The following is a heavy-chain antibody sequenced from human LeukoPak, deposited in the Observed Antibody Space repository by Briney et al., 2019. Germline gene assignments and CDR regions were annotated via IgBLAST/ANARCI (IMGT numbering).Heavy chain of an antibody. Sequence: GGSLRLSCAASGYTFSSYSMNWVRQAPGKGLEWVSSISSSSSYIYYADSVKGRFTISRDNAKNSLYLQVNSLRAEDTAVYYCASSVDTAMGPNYYYYGMDVWGQGTTVTVSS. CDR1: GYTFSSYS. J-gene: IGHJ6*02. V-gene: IGHV3-21*01. D-gene: IGHD5-18*01. CDR3: ASSVDTAMGPNYYYYGMDV. CDR2: ISSSSSYI.